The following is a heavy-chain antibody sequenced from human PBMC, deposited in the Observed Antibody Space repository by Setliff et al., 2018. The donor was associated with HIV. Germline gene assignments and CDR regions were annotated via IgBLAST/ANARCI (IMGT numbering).Heavy chain of an antibody. Sequence: SETLSLTCTVSGGSISSYYWSWIRQSAGKGLEWVGRIYTGGRTNYNPSLKGRVTMSVDTSKNQFSLKLRSVTAADTAVYYCARGPPPLTPDYWGQGTLVTVSS. CDR3: ARGPPPLTPDY. CDR2: IYTGGRT. V-gene: IGHV4-4*07. CDR1: GGSISSYY. J-gene: IGHJ4*02.